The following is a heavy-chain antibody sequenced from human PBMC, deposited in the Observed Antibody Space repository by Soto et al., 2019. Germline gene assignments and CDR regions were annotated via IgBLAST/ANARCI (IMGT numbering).Heavy chain of an antibody. Sequence: ASAKVFCTASGFTFTSSAVQWVRQARGQRLEWIGLIVVGSGNTNYAQKFQERVTITRDMSTSTAYMELSSLRSEDTAVYYCAADRRGSGYDYYYYMDVWGKGTTVTVSS. D-gene: IGHD2-15*01. CDR2: IVVGSGNT. CDR1: GFTFTSSA. CDR3: AADRRGSGYDYYYYMDV. J-gene: IGHJ6*03. V-gene: IGHV1-58*01.